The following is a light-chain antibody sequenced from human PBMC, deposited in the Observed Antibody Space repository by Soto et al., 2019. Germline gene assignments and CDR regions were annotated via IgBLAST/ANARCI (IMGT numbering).Light chain of an antibody. J-gene: IGKJ4*01. V-gene: IGKV3-15*01. Sequence: EIVMTQSPATLSVSPGERATLSCRASQSVSNNLAWYQHKPGQAPRLLIFGASTRATGILVRFSGSGSGTAFTLTIISLQSEDSAVYYCQHYNNLPLTFGEGTKVEIK. CDR3: QHYNNLPLT. CDR2: GAS. CDR1: QSVSNN.